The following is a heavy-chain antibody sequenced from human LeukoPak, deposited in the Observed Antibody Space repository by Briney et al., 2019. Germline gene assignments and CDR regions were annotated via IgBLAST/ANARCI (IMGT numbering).Heavy chain of an antibody. J-gene: IGHJ4*02. CDR2: MNPNSGNT. CDR1: GYTFTSYD. Sequence: ASVKVSCKASGYTFTSYDINWVRQATGQGLEWMGWMNPNSGNTGYAQKFQGRVTITRNTSISTAYMELSSLRSDDTAVYYCARAEWELLAFDYWGQGTLVTVSS. V-gene: IGHV1-8*03. CDR3: ARAEWELLAFDY. D-gene: IGHD1-26*01.